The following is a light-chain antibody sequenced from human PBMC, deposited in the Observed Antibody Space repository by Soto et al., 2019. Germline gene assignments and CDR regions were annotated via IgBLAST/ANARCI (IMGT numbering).Light chain of an antibody. J-gene: IGKJ1*01. CDR1: QSVSSSY. V-gene: IGKV3-20*01. Sequence: EIGLTQSPGTLSLSPGERATLSCRASQSVSSSYLAWYQQKPGQAPRLLIYGASSRATRIPDRFSGSGSGTNFTLTISRLEPEDFAVYYGQQYGSSPWTFGQGTKVEVK. CDR2: GAS. CDR3: QQYGSSPWT.